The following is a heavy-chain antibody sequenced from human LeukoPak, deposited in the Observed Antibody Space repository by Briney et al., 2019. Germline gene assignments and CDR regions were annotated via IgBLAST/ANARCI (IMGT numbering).Heavy chain of an antibody. CDR3: AREDATMVLSLDY. CDR2: ISSGGDNT. CDR1: GFTFSSYA. Sequence: PAGESLRLSCAASGFTFSSYAMSWVRQAPGKGLEWVSAISSGGDNTYYADSVKGRLTISRDNSKNTLYVQMTSLRAEDTAVYYCAREDATMVLSLDYWGQGALVTVSS. V-gene: IGHV3-23*01. J-gene: IGHJ4*02. D-gene: IGHD5-18*01.